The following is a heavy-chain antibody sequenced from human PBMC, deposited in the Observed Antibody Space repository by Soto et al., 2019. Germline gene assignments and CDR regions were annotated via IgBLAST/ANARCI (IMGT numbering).Heavy chain of an antibody. CDR3: ARGNYNSGLDY. Sequence: GGSLRLFCAASGFTFSSYWMHWVRQAPGEALVWVSQINPDGSITRYAESVKGRFTISRDNAKNTLYLQTNGLRADDSAVYYCARGNYNSGLDYWGQGTPVTVSS. J-gene: IGHJ4*02. V-gene: IGHV3-74*01. D-gene: IGHD3-22*01. CDR1: GFTFSSYW. CDR2: INPDGSIT.